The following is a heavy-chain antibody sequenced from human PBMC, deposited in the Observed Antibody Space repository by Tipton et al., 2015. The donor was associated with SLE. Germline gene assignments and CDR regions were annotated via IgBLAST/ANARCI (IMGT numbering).Heavy chain of an antibody. CDR3: ARGGDSSGFGWFDP. J-gene: IGHJ5*02. CDR1: GFTFSSYS. V-gene: IGHV4-59*01. Sequence: LRLSCAASGFTFSSYSMNWVRQPPGKGLEWIGYIYYSGSTNYNPSLKSRVTISVDTSKNQFSLKLSSVTAADTAVYYCARGGDSSGFGWFDPWGQGTLVTVSS. D-gene: IGHD6-19*01. CDR2: IYYSGST.